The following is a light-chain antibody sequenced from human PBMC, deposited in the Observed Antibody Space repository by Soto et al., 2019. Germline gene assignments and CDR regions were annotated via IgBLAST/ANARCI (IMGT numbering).Light chain of an antibody. J-gene: IGKJ3*01. V-gene: IGKV3-11*01. CDR2: DAS. CDR3: QQRSNWPHST. CDR1: QSVSSY. Sequence: EIVLTQSPATLSLSPGERATLSCRASQSVSSYLAWYQQKPGQAPRLLIYDASNRATGIPARFSGSRSGTDFTLTISSREPEDFAVYYCQQRSNWPHSTFGPGTKVDIK.